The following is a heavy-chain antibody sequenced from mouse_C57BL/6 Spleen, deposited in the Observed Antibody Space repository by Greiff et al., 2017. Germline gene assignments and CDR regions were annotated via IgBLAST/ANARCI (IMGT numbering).Heavy chain of an antibody. V-gene: IGHV2-9-1*01. D-gene: IGHD1-1*01. CDR3: ARNGNYYGSSSLFDY. J-gene: IGHJ2*01. Sequence: VQRVESGPGLVAPSQSLSITCTVSGFSLTSYAISWVRQPPGKGLEWLGVIWTGGGTNYNSAHKSRLSISKDNSKSQVFLKMNSLQTDDTARYYCARNGNYYGSSSLFDYWGQGTTLTVSS. CDR2: IWTGGGT. CDR1: GFSLTSYA.